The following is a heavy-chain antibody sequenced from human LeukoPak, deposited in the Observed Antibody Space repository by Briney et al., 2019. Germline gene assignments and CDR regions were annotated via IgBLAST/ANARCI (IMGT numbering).Heavy chain of an antibody. CDR3: ARDVGLYYDILAGYYGIDY. J-gene: IGHJ4*02. D-gene: IGHD3-9*01. Sequence: PGRSLRLSCAASGFTFSSYAMDWVRQAPGRGVGWVAVISCDGSNKYYADSVKGRFTISRDNSKNTLYLQMNSLRAEDTAVYYCARDVGLYYDILAGYYGIDYWGQGTLVTVSS. CDR2: ISCDGSNK. CDR1: GFTFSSYA. V-gene: IGHV3-30*04.